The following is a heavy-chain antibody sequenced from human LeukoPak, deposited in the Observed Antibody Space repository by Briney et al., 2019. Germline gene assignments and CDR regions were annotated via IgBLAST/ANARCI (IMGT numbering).Heavy chain of an antibody. CDR1: GFSLSTSGVS. J-gene: IGHJ4*02. CDR3: AHRVSFGVVTPFDY. CDR2: IYWDDDK. V-gene: IGHV2-5*02. D-gene: IGHD3-3*01. Sequence: ESGPTLVKPTQTLTLACTFSGFSLSTSGVSVGWLRQPPGKALEWLALIYWDDDKRYSPSLKSRLTITRDTSRNQVVLTMTNMDPVDTATYYCAHRVSFGVVTPFDYWGQGTLVTVSS.